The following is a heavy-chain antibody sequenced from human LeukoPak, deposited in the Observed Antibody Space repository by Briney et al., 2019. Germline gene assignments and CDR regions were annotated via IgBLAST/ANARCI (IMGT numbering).Heavy chain of an antibody. CDR1: GGSISSSSYY. Sequence: SETLSLTCTVSGGSISSSSYYWGWIRQPPGKGLEWIGSIYYSGSTYYNPSLKSRVTISVDTSKNQFSLKLSSVTAADTAVYYCARDDTAEELPFDYWGQGTLVTVSS. J-gene: IGHJ4*02. D-gene: IGHD1-26*01. CDR3: ARDDTAEELPFDY. V-gene: IGHV4-39*07. CDR2: IYYSGST.